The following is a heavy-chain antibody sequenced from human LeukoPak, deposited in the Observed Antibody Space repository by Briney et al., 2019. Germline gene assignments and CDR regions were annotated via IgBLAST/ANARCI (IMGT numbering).Heavy chain of an antibody. CDR2: INPSRGST. V-gene: IGHV1-46*03. CDR3: ARGGTTMVTGGLDY. CDR1: GYTFTNYY. D-gene: IGHD5-18*01. Sequence: ASVKVSCKASGYTFTNYYMHWVRQAPGQGLEWMGIINPSRGSTSYVQKFHGRVTMTRDTSTSTVYMELSSLRSEDTAVYYCARGGTTMVTGGLDYWGQGTPVTVSS. J-gene: IGHJ4*02.